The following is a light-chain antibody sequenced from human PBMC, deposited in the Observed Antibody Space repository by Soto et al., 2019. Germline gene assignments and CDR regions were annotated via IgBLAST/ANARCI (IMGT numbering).Light chain of an antibody. CDR1: QSINSW. V-gene: IGKV1-5*01. Sequence: DIQMTKSPSTMAASVGDRVAITCRASQSINSWLAWYRWPPGKAPKLLIYDASSLEGGVPSRFSGSGSGTEFTLIIASLQPEDFATYYCQQYESSSPTFGQGTKVEIK. CDR2: DAS. J-gene: IGKJ1*01. CDR3: QQYESSSPT.